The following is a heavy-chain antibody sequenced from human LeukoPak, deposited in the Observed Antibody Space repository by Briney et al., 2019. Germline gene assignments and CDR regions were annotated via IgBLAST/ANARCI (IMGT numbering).Heavy chain of an antibody. Sequence: ASVKVSCKASGYTFTSYGISWVRQAPGQGLEWMGWISPYNGNTNYAQKFQGRVTMTRDTSISTAYMELSRLRSDDTAVYYCARELSSIAARGGVDYWGQGTLVTVSS. V-gene: IGHV1-18*01. D-gene: IGHD6-6*01. J-gene: IGHJ4*02. CDR1: GYTFTSYG. CDR3: ARELSSIAARGGVDY. CDR2: ISPYNGNT.